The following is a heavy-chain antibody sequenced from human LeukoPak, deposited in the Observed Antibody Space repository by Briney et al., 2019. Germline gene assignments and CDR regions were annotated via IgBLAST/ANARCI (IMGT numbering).Heavy chain of an antibody. CDR3: ARGHSSSWYVSEYFQH. D-gene: IGHD6-13*01. Sequence: PSETLSLTCAVYGGSFSGYYWSWIRQPPGKGLEWIGEINHSGSTNYNSSLKSRVTISVDTSKNQFSLKLSSVTAADTAVYYCARGHSSSWYVSEYFQHWGQGTLVTVSS. CDR1: GGSFSGYY. J-gene: IGHJ1*01. V-gene: IGHV4-34*01. CDR2: INHSGST.